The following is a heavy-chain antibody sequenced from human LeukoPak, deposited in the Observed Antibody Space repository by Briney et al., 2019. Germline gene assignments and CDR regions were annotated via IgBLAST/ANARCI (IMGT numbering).Heavy chain of an antibody. D-gene: IGHD4/OR15-4a*01. CDR2: IYSGGTT. CDR3: ARDLYDYGSY. V-gene: IGHV3-66*01. CDR1: GFTVSSTY. Sequence: PGGSLRLSCAAPGFTVSSTYMSWVRLAPGKGLEWVSVIYSGGTTYYADSVKGRFTISRDNSKNTLYLQMNSLRTEDTAVYYCARDLYDYGSYWGQGTLVTVSS. J-gene: IGHJ4*02.